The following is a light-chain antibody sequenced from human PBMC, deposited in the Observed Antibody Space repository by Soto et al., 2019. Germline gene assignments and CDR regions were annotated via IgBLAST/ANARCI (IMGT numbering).Light chain of an antibody. CDR2: DAY. CDR1: QSVDDY. CDR3: QQRGNLYT. V-gene: IGKV3-11*01. Sequence: EIVLTQSPATLSLSLGERATLSCRASQSVDDYLAWYQQQPGQPPRLLISDAYNRAAGIPARFSGSGSGTDYPLNISSLESEDFAVYYCQQRGNLYTLRQGTKLEIK. J-gene: IGKJ2*01.